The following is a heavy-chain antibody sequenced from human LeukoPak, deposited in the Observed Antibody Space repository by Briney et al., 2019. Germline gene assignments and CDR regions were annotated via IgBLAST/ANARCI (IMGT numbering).Heavy chain of an antibody. CDR2: ISSSSSYI. CDR3: ARVIDYYYYYMDV. Sequence: GGTLRLSCAASGFTFSSYGMSWVRQAPGKGLEWVSSISSSSSYIYYADSVKGRFTISRDNAKNSLYLQMNSLRAEDTAVYYCARVIDYYYYYMDVWGKGTTVTISS. V-gene: IGHV3-21*01. J-gene: IGHJ6*03. CDR1: GFTFSSYG.